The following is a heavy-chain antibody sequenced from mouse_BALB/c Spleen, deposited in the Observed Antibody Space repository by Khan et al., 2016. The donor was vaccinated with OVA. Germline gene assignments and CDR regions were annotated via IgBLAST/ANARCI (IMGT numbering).Heavy chain of an antibody. V-gene: IGHV2-6-7*01. Sequence: QVQLKESGPGLVAPSQSLSITCTVSGFSLTGYGVNWVRQPPGKGLEWLGMIWGVGRQDYISALKSRRNLSKNNSKIQVFLKMNSRQTDDTARYYCARAYYGNYREARDYWGQGTSVTVSS. CDR2: IWGVGRQ. J-gene: IGHJ4*01. D-gene: IGHD2-10*01. CDR1: GFSLTGYG. CDR3: ARAYYGNYREARDY.